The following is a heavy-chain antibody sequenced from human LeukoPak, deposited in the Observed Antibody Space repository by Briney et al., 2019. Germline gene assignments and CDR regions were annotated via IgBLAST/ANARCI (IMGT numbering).Heavy chain of an antibody. Sequence: PSETLALTCTVSGGSISSFYWSWIRQPAGKGLEWIGRIYNTGSTNYNPSLKSRVTMSVDTSKNQFSLKLSSVTAADTAVYYCTKSNSFYGSGGYLYWGQGTLVTVSS. CDR1: GGSISSFY. V-gene: IGHV4-4*07. CDR3: TKSNSFYGSGGYLY. D-gene: IGHD3-10*01. J-gene: IGHJ4*02. CDR2: IYNTGST.